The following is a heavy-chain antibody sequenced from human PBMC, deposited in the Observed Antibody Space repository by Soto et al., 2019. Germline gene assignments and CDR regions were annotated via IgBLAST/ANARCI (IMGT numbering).Heavy chain of an antibody. J-gene: IGHJ6*03. D-gene: IGHD3-22*01. CDR3: ARAGGGYDSSGYYYYYYMDV. CDR1: GFTFSSYE. V-gene: IGHV3-48*03. CDR2: ISSSGSTI. Sequence: GGSLRLSCAASGFTFSSYEMNWVRPAPGKGLEWVSYISSSGSTIYYADSVKGRFTISRDNAKNSLYLQMNSLRAEDTAVYYCARAGGGYDSSGYYYYYYMDVWGKGTTVTVSS.